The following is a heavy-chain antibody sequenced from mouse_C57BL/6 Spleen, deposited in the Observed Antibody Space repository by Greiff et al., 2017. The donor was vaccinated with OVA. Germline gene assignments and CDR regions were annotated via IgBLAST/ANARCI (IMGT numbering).Heavy chain of an antibody. CDR3: ARARNYYFDY. V-gene: IGHV1-55*01. D-gene: IGHD2-1*01. J-gene: IGHJ2*01. CDR2: IYPGSGST. Sequence: QVQLQQPGAELVKPGASVKMSCKASGYTFTSYWITWVKQRPGQGLEWIGDIYPGSGSTNYNEKFKSKATLTVDKSSSTAYMQLSSLTSEDSAVYYCARARNYYFDYWGQGTTLTVSS. CDR1: GYTFTSYW.